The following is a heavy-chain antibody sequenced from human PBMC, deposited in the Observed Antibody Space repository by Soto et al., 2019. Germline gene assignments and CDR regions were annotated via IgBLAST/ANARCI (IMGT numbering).Heavy chain of an antibody. CDR2: INPNSGGT. CDR1: GYTFTGYY. Sequence: QVQLVQSGAEVKKPGASVKVSCKASGYTFTGYYMHWVRQAPGQGLEWMGWINPNSGGTNYAQKFQGGVTMTRDTSISTAYMELSRLRSDDTAVYYCASGTSPTAAGEHIAYWGQGTLVTVSS. CDR3: ASGTSPTAAGEHIAY. V-gene: IGHV1-2*02. J-gene: IGHJ4*02. D-gene: IGHD6-13*01.